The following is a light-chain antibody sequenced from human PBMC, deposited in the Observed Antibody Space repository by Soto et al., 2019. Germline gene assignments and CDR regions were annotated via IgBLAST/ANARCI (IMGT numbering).Light chain of an antibody. V-gene: IGKV3-20*01. CDR3: QQYSTSPYT. J-gene: IGKJ2*01. Sequence: EIVLTQSPGTLSLSPGERATLSCRASQSVFNNYLAWYQQQPGQPHRLLMYAASSMATGVPDRFSGSGSGTDFTLTISRLEPEDFAVYYCQQYSTSPYTFGQGTKLEIK. CDR2: AAS. CDR1: QSVFNNY.